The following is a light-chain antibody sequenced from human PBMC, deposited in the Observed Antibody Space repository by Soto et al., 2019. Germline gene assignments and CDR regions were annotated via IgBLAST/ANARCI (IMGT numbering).Light chain of an antibody. CDR1: SSDIGGYNY. J-gene: IGLJ1*01. CDR3: SSYAGSHIPV. Sequence: QSALTQPASVSGSPGQSITISCTGTSSDIGGYNYVSWYQQHPGKAPKLMIYEVSNRPSGVSNRFFGSKSGNTASLTISGLQAEDEADYYCSSYAGSHIPVSGTGTKLTVL. V-gene: IGLV2-14*01. CDR2: EVS.